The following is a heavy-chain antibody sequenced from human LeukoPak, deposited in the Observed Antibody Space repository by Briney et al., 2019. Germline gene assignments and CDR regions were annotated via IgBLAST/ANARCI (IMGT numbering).Heavy chain of an antibody. V-gene: IGHV3-30*04. CDR1: GFTFSSYA. CDR3: ARDRGPEYYYDSSGYPPGAFDI. J-gene: IGHJ3*02. D-gene: IGHD3-22*01. CDR2: ISYDGSNK. Sequence: GGSLRLPCAASGFTFSSYAMHWVRQAPGKGLEWVAVISYDGSNKYYADSVKGRFTISRDNSKNTLYLQMNSLRAEDTAVYYCARDRGPEYYYDSSGYPPGAFDIWGQGTMVTVSS.